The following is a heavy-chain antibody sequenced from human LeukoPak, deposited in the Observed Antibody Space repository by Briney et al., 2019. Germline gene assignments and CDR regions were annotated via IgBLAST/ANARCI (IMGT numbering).Heavy chain of an antibody. Sequence: GGSLRLSCAASGLTFSSHTMNWVRQAPGKGLEYISSVTNGGITYYADSVKGRFTISKDNSKNTLYLQMNSLRAEDTAVYYCAQRIAVRPYPFGNWGQGTLVTVSS. CDR2: VTNGGIT. J-gene: IGHJ4*02. CDR1: GLTFSSHT. D-gene: IGHD6-6*01. CDR3: AQRIAVRPYPFGN. V-gene: IGHV3-23*01.